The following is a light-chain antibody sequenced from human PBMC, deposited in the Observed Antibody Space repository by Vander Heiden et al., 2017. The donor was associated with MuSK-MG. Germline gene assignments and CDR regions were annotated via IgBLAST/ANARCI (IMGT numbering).Light chain of an antibody. CDR2: AAS. J-gene: IGKJ5*01. V-gene: IGKV1-8*01. Sequence: SFSASTGDRVTITCRASQGISSYLAWYQQKPGKAPKLLIYAASTLQSGVPSRFSGSGSGTDFTLTISCLQSEDFATYYCQQDYSYHVFGQGTRLEIK. CDR3: QQDYSYHV. CDR1: QGISSY.